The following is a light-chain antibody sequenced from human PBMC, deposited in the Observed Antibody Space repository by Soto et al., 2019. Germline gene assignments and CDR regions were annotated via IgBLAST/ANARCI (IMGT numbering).Light chain of an antibody. V-gene: IGKV3-11*01. Sequence: EIVLTQSPATLSLSPGERATLSCRASQSVSSYLAWYQQKPGPAPRLLIYDASNRATGIPARCSGSGSGTDFALTISSLEPEDFAVYYCQQRSNWPPYTFGQGTKLEIK. CDR2: DAS. J-gene: IGKJ2*01. CDR1: QSVSSY. CDR3: QQRSNWPPYT.